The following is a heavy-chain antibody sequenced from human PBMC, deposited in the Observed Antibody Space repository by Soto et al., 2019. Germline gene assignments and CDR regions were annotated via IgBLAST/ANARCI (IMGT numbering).Heavy chain of an antibody. CDR2: INHSGST. V-gene: IGHV4-34*01. J-gene: IGHJ3*01. CDR3: ASIYAMTRLVWYG. D-gene: IGHD2-8*02. CDR1: GGSFSGYY. Sequence: SATLSLTCAFYGGSFSGYYCSWIRQPPGKGLEWIGEINHSGSTNYNPSLKSRVTISVDTSKNQFSLKLSSVTAADTAVYYCASIYAMTRLVWYGWGQG.